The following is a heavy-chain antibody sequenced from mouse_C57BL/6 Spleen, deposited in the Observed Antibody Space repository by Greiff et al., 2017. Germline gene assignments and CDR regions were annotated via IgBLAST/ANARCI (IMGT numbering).Heavy chain of an antibody. CDR3: ARMEITTVGGRDY. CDR1: GYTFTSYW. V-gene: IGHV1-7*01. J-gene: IGHJ4*01. Sequence: VQLQQSGAELAKPGASVKLSCKASGYTFTSYWMHWVKQRPGQGLEWIGYINPSSGYTKYNQQFKDKATLTADKSSSTAYMQLSSLTYEGSAVYYGARMEITTVGGRDYWGQGTSVTVSS. CDR2: INPSSGYT. D-gene: IGHD1-1*01.